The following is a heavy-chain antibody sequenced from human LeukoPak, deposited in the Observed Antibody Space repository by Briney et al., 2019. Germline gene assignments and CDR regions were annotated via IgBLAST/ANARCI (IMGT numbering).Heavy chain of an antibody. CDR1: GYAFIGNY. D-gene: IGHD3-3*01. CDR2: INPDSGTT. J-gene: IGHJ5*02. CDR3: ARATTIFGVGMIFFCT. Sequence: ASVKVSFKASGYAFIGNYIHWVRQAPGQGLEWMGWINPDSGTTKYAQNFQGRVTMTSDTSVSTAYMDLSSLTSDDTAVYYCARATTIFGVGMIFFCTWGQGTLVTVSS. V-gene: IGHV1-2*02.